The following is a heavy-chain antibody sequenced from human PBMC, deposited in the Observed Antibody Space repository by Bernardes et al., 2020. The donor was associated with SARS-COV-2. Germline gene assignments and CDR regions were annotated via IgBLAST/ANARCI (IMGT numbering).Heavy chain of an antibody. CDR2: TRNKANSYTT. J-gene: IGHJ3*02. D-gene: IGHD5-18*01. Sequence: GGSLRLSCAASGFTFSDHYMDWVRQAPGKGLEWVGRTRNKANSYTTQYAASVKGRFTISRDDSKNSLYLQMNSLKTEDTAVYYCARDSRQLWFGMAFDIWDQGTMVTVSS. V-gene: IGHV3-72*01. CDR3: ARDSRQLWFGMAFDI. CDR1: GFTFSDHY.